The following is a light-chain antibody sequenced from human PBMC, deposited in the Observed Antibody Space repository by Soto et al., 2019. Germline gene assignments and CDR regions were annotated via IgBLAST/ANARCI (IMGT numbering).Light chain of an antibody. J-gene: IGLJ1*01. Sequence: SVLTQPRSVSGSPGQSVNISCTGTSSDVGGYNYVSWYQQHPGKAPKLMIYDVSKRPSGVPDRFSGSKSGNTASLTISGLQAEDEADYYCCSYAGSYTYVFGTGTKVTVL. V-gene: IGLV2-11*01. CDR3: CSYAGSYTYV. CDR1: SSDVGGYNY. CDR2: DVS.